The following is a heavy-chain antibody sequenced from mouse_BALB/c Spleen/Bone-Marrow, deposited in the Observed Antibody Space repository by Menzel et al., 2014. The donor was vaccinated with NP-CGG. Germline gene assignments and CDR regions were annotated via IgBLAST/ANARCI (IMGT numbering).Heavy chain of an antibody. V-gene: IGHV1S137*01. D-gene: IGHD3-1*01. J-gene: IGHJ4*01. CDR1: GFTFTDYA. Sequence: QVQLQQSGAELVRPGVSVKISCKGSGFTFTDYAMHWVKQSHAKSLEWIGVISPYYVDGGYNQKLKGKATMTIDKSSSTAYMELARQTTEVSAIYYCARGGSSSLYYYAMDYWGQGTSVTVSS. CDR2: ISPYYVDG. CDR3: ARGGSSSLYYYAMDY.